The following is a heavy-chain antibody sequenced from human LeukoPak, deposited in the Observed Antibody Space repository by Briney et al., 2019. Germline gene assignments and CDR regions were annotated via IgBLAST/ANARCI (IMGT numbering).Heavy chain of an antibody. J-gene: IGHJ4*02. CDR1: GFTFSSYG. CDR3: AKDVDYYGGNYFDY. D-gene: IGHD4-23*01. V-gene: IGHV3-23*01. CDR2: ISGSGGST. Sequence: GGSLRLSCTASGFTFSSYGMSWVRQAPGKGLEWVSAISGSGGSTYYADSVKGRFTISRDNSKNTLYLQMNSLRAEDTAVYYCAKDVDYYGGNYFDYWGQGTLVTVSS.